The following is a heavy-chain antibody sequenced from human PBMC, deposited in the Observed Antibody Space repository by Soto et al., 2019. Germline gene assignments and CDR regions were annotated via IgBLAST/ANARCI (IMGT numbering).Heavy chain of an antibody. Sequence: GESLKISCAASGFTFSSYAMSWVRQASGKGLEWVGRIRSKANSYATAYAASVKGRFTISRDDSKNTAYLQMNSLKTEDTAVYYCTSPSGTVLWGQGTLVTVSS. CDR3: TSPSGTVL. CDR1: GFTFSSYA. V-gene: IGHV3-73*01. J-gene: IGHJ4*02. CDR2: IRSKANSYAT. D-gene: IGHD1-26*01.